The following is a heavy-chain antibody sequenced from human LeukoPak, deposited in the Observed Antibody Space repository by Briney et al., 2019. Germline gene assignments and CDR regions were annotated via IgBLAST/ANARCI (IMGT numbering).Heavy chain of an antibody. CDR2: INPSGGST. V-gene: IGHV1-46*01. D-gene: IGHD6-6*01. CDR1: GYTFTTYY. CDR3: ARGDGISARRADVDI. Sequence: GASVKVSCEASGYTFTTYYMHWVRQAPGQGLEWMGIINPSGGSTTYAQKFQGRVTMTRDTSTSTVYMELSSLRSEDTAVYYCARGDGISARRADVDIWGQGTMVTVSS. J-gene: IGHJ3*02.